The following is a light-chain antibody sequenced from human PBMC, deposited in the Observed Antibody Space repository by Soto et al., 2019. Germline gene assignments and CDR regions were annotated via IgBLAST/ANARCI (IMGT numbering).Light chain of an antibody. Sequence: DIQMTQSPSSLSASVGDRVTLTCRASQSISTYLNWYQQRPGKAPELLIYAASSLQSGVPSSFSGSGSGTDFTLTISSLRPEDFATYYCQQSYNAPWTFGQGTKVEVK. V-gene: IGKV1-39*01. J-gene: IGKJ1*01. CDR2: AAS. CDR3: QQSYNAPWT. CDR1: QSISTY.